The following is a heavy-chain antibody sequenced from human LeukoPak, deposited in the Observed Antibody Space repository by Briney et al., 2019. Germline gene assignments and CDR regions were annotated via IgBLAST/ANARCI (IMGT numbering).Heavy chain of an antibody. J-gene: IGHJ5*02. Sequence: SGGSLRLSCAASGFTFSSYAMSWVRQAPGKGLEWVSAISGSGGSTYYADSVKGRFTISRDNSKNTLYLQMNSLRAKDTAVYYCAKADVLLWFGPVFDPRGQGTLVTVSS. CDR1: GFTFSSYA. CDR2: ISGSGGST. V-gene: IGHV3-23*01. D-gene: IGHD3-10*01. CDR3: AKADVLLWFGPVFDP.